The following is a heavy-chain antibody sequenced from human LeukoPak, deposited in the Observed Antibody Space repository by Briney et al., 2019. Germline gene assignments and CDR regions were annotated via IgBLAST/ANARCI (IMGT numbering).Heavy chain of an antibody. CDR1: GGSFSGYY. Sequence: PSETLSLTCAVYGGSFSGYYWSWIRQPPGKGLEWIGEINHSGSTNYNPSLKSRVTISVDTSKNQFSLKLSSVTAADTAVYYCARVPPSVGEATSEYFQDWGQGTLVTVSS. V-gene: IGHV4-34*01. J-gene: IGHJ1*01. CDR3: ARVPPSVGEATSEYFQD. D-gene: IGHD1-26*01. CDR2: INHSGST.